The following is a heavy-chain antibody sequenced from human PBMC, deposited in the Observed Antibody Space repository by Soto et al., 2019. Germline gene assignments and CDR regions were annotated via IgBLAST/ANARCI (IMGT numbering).Heavy chain of an antibody. CDR3: ARGGSVVGPGAAFDI. J-gene: IGHJ3*02. V-gene: IGHV1-69*01. Sequence: QVQLVQSGAEVKKPGSSVKVSCKASGGTFSSYAISWVRQAPGQGLEWMGGIIPIFGTANYAQKFQCRVTVNADESTSTDYMELSSLRSEDTAVYYGARGGSVVGPGAAFDIWGKGTMVTVSS. CDR2: IIPIFGTA. CDR1: GGTFSSYA. D-gene: IGHD1-26*01.